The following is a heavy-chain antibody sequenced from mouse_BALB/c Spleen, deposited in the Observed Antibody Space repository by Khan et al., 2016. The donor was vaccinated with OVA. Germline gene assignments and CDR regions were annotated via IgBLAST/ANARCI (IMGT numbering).Heavy chain of an antibody. V-gene: IGHV1-7*01. CDR3: ARERIDY. CDR2: ITPSSGYT. CDR1: GYTFSTYW. J-gene: IGHJ2*01. Sequence: VQLQESGAELAKPGASVKMSCKASGYTFSTYWIHWVQQRPGQGLEWIGYITPSSGYTYYNQRFNDTATLTEDKSSSSAYSQLSSLTSYDAARYYCARERIDYWVQGTTLTVAS.